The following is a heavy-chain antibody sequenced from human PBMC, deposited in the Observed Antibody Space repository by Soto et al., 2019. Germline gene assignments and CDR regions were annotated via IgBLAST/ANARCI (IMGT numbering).Heavy chain of an antibody. CDR3: ARAQWELLPTDY. Sequence: QVQLVESGGGVVQPGRSLRLSCAVSGFTFSSYAMHWVRQAPGKGLEWVAVLSFDGGNKYYADSVKVRFTISRDNSKNTLYLQMNSLRDEDTAVYYCARAQWELLPTDYWGQGTLVTVSS. V-gene: IGHV3-30-3*01. CDR2: LSFDGGNK. D-gene: IGHD1-26*01. J-gene: IGHJ4*02. CDR1: GFTFSSYA.